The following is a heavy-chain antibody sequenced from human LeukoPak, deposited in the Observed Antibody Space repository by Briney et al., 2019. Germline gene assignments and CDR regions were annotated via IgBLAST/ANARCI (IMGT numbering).Heavy chain of an antibody. CDR2: INHSGST. Sequence: PETLSLTCAVYGGSFSGYYWSWIPQRPGKGLEWIGEINHSGSTNYNPSLKSRVTTSVDTSKTQCSLKLSSVTAADTAVYYCARRRIEYYYDSSGYYAWYFDYWGQGTLVTVSS. J-gene: IGHJ4*02. CDR3: ARRRIEYYYDSSGYYAWYFDY. V-gene: IGHV4-34*01. D-gene: IGHD3-22*01. CDR1: GGSFSGYY.